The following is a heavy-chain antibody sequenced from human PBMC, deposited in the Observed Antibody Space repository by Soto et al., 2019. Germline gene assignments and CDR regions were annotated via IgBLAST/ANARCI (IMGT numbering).Heavy chain of an antibody. CDR1: GGSISSYY. CDR3: ARAHSYHCSGGSCYSYYYYYMDV. J-gene: IGHJ6*03. V-gene: IGHV4-59*08. CDR2: IYYSGST. Sequence: SETLSLTCTVSGGSISSYYWSWIRQPPGKGLEWIGYIYYSGSTNYNPSLKSRVTISVDTSKNQFSLKLSSVTAADTAVYYCARAHSYHCSGGSCYSYYYYYMDVWGKGTTVTVSS. D-gene: IGHD2-15*01.